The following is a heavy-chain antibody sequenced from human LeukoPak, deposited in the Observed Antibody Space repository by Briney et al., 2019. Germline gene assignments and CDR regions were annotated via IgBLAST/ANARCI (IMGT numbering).Heavy chain of an antibody. Sequence: PSGGSLRLSCTGSGFTFGDHAMSWVRQAPGKGLEWVGFIRSQAYRGTTEYAASVKGRFIISRDDSKSIAYLLMTSLKTEDTAVYYFTGGPIGLYYVMDFWGKGPWSPSP. V-gene: IGHV3-49*04. CDR3: TGGPIGLYYVMDF. J-gene: IGHJ6*04. CDR2: IRSQAYRGTT. D-gene: IGHD3-16*01. CDR1: GFTFGDHA.